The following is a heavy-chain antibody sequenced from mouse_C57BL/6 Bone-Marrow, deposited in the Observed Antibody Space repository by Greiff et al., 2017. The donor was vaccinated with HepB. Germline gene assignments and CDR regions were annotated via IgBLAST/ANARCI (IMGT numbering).Heavy chain of an antibody. CDR1: GYTFTSYW. CDR2: IYPGNSDT. J-gene: IGHJ2*01. CDR3: TRERGSITTVVATTRRVYFDY. D-gene: IGHD1-1*01. V-gene: IGHV1-5*01. Sequence: EVQLQQSGTVLARPGASVKMSCKTSGYTFTSYWMHWVKQRPGQGLEWIGAIYPGNSDTSYNQKFKGKAKLTAVTSASTAYMELSSLTNEDSAVYYCTRERGSITTVVATTRRVYFDYWGQGTTLTVSS.